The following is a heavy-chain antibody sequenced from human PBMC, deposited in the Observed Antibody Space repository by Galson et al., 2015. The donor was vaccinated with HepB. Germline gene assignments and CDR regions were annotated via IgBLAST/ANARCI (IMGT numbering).Heavy chain of an antibody. CDR3: AKARCTTTSCYGGDFDY. Sequence: ADSVKGRFTISRDNSKNAIYMQMNSLSAEDTAIYYCAKARCTTTSCYGGDFDYWGQGTLVTVSS. D-gene: IGHD2-2*01. V-gene: IGHV3-23*01. J-gene: IGHJ4*02.